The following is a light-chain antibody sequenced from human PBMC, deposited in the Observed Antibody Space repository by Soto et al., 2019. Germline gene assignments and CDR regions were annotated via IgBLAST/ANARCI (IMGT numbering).Light chain of an antibody. CDR3: QQANSYPPT. V-gene: IGKV1-39*01. Sequence: DIQMTQSPSSLSASLGDRVTITCRASQTISDWLNWYQHKPGKAPKLLIYATSSLESGVPSRFSGSGSGTDFTLTIISLQPEDFATYFCQQANSYPPTFGGGTKV. J-gene: IGKJ4*01. CDR2: ATS. CDR1: QTISDW.